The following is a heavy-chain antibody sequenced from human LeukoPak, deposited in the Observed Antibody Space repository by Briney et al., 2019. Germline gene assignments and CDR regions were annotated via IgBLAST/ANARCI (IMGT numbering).Heavy chain of an antibody. Sequence: GGSLRLSCAASGFTFSSYAMSWVRQAPGKGLEWVSVIYSGGSTYYADSVKGRFTISRDNSKNTLYLQMNSLRAEDTAVYYCARVFRLWFGELSHFDYWGQGTLVTVSS. CDR3: ARVFRLWFGELSHFDY. CDR2: IYSGGST. V-gene: IGHV3-53*01. J-gene: IGHJ4*02. CDR1: GFTFSSYA. D-gene: IGHD3-10*01.